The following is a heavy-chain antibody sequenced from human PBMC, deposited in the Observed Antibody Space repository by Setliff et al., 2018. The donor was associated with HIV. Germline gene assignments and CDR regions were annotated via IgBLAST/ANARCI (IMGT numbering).Heavy chain of an antibody. CDR1: GGSISSYY. D-gene: IGHD3-3*01. CDR2: IYYSGST. CDR3: ARGYYNFWSGYVNWFDT. Sequence: SETLSLTCTVSGGSISSYYWSWIRQPPGKGLEWIGYIYYSGSTNYNPSLKCRVTISVDTSKNQFSLQLSSVTASDTAMYYCARGYYNFWSGYVNWFDTWGQGTLVTVSS. J-gene: IGHJ5*02. V-gene: IGHV4-59*01.